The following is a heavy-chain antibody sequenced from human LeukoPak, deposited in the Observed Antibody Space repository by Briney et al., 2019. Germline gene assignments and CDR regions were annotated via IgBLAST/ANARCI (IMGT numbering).Heavy chain of an antibody. D-gene: IGHD3-10*01. CDR3: ARALGWFGESYYGMDV. CDR1: GYTFTSYG. J-gene: IGHJ6*02. Sequence: ASVKVSCKASGYTFTSYGITWVRQAPGQGLEWMGVINPSGGSTSYAQKFQGRVTMTRDTSTSTVYMELSSLRSEDTAVYYCARALGWFGESYYGMDVWGQGTTVTVPS. CDR2: INPSGGST. V-gene: IGHV1-46*01.